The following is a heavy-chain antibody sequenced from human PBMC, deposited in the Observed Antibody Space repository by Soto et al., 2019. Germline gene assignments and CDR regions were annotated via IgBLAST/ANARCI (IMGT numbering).Heavy chain of an antibody. V-gene: IGHV3-15*07. CDR3: TTGYASSWYS. D-gene: IGHD6-13*01. CDR1: GFNFNDAW. CDR2: IRNKRDGGTT. J-gene: IGHJ4*02. Sequence: EMHLVESGGGLVKPGGPLRLSCAASGFNFNDAWMNWVRQAPGRGLEWVGHIRNKRDGGTTDYAAPVKGRITISRDDSKNTVSLQMNSLKTEDTAVYYCTTGYASSWYSWGQGTLVTVSS.